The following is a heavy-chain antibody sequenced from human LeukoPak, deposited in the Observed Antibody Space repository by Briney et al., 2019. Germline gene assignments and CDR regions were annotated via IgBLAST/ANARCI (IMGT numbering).Heavy chain of an antibody. CDR1: GGSISSSNW. Sequence: SETLSLTCAVSGGSISSSNWWSCVRQPPGKGLEWIGEIYHSGSTNYNPSLKSRVTISVDKSKNQFSLKLSSVTAADTAVYYCARDRAYSSSWPYYYYGMDVWGKGTTVTVSS. CDR3: ARDRAYSSSWPYYYYGMDV. D-gene: IGHD6-13*01. V-gene: IGHV4-4*02. CDR2: IYHSGST. J-gene: IGHJ6*04.